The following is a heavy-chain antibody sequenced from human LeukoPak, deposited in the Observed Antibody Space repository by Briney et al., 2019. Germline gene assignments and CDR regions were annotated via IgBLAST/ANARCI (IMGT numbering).Heavy chain of an antibody. D-gene: IGHD3-10*01. CDR1: GYSITSAYY. V-gene: IGHV4-38-2*02. Sequence: SETLSLTCTVSGYSITSAYYWGWIRQPPGKGLEWIGSFFLKGSTYYNPSLKSRVTISIDTSKDQFSLKLSSVTAADTAVYYCASDYYGSGSFSYFDYWGQGTLVTVST. CDR2: FFLKGST. CDR3: ASDYYGSGSFSYFDY. J-gene: IGHJ4*02.